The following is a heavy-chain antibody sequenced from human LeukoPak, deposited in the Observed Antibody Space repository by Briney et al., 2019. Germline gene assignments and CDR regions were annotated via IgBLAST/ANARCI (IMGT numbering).Heavy chain of an antibody. J-gene: IGHJ3*02. CDR3: ARVTLAVSAFDI. D-gene: IGHD2-21*02. Sequence: PGGSLRLSCAASGFTFSSYAMHWVRQAPGKGLEWVAVISYDGSNKYYADSVKGRFTISRDNSKNTLYLQMNSLRAEDTAVYYCARVTLAVSAFDIWGLGTMVTVSS. V-gene: IGHV3-30*01. CDR2: ISYDGSNK. CDR1: GFTFSSYA.